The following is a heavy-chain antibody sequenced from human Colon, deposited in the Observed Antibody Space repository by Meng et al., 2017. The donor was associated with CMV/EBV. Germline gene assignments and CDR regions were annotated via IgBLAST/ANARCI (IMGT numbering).Heavy chain of an antibody. CDR2: IQNSSGNK. V-gene: IGHV3-48*01. CDR3: ARDRGTATGGLDH. Sequence: GGSLRLSCAASGFTFGDYGMNWVRQIPGKGLEWISYIQNSSGNKDYADSVKGRFTVSRDNSKNSLYLQMNDLRVDDSAIYYCARDRGTATGGLDHWGQGTLVTVSS. J-gene: IGHJ4*02. D-gene: IGHD3-16*01. CDR1: GFTFGDYG.